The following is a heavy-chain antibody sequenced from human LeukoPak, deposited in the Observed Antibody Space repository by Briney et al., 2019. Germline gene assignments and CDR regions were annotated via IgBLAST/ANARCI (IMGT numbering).Heavy chain of an antibody. Sequence: PSETLSLTCTVSGGSISSYYWSWIRQPPGKGLEWIGYIYYSGSTNYNPSLKSRVTISVDTSKNQFSLKLSSVTAADTAVYYCARWMTTRGAPGAFDIWGQGTMVTVSS. CDR1: GGSISSYY. J-gene: IGHJ3*02. CDR2: IYYSGST. D-gene: IGHD1-14*01. V-gene: IGHV4-59*08. CDR3: ARWMTTRGAPGAFDI.